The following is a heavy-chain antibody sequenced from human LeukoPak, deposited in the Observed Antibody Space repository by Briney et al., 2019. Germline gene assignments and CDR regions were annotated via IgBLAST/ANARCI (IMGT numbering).Heavy chain of an antibody. V-gene: IGHV3-23*01. D-gene: IGHD6-19*01. CDR1: VFTFSSYA. J-gene: IGHJ4*02. Sequence: GGSLRLSCAASVFTFSSYAMSWVRQAPGKGLECVSAISGSGGSTYYADSVKGRFTISRDNSKNTLYLQINSLRAEDTAVYYCAKSKSSGWYYFDYWGQGTLVTVSS. CDR2: ISGSGGST. CDR3: AKSKSSGWYYFDY.